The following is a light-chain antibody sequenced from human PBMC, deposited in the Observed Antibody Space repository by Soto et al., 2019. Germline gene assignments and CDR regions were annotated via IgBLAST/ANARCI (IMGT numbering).Light chain of an antibody. CDR1: SGHSNYA. Sequence: QPVLTQSPSASASLGASVKLTCTLSSGHSNYAIAWHQQQSEKGPRYLMKLNSDGSHSKGDGIPDRFSGSSSGAERYLTISSLKSEDEADYYCQTWGSGIVVFGGGTKL. V-gene: IGLV4-69*01. CDR3: QTWGSGIVV. CDR2: LNSDGSH. J-gene: IGLJ2*01.